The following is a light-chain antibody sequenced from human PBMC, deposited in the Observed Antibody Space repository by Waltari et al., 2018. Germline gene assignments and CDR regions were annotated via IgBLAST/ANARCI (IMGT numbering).Light chain of an antibody. J-gene: IGLJ1*01. CDR1: MLPKKY. Sequence: SSELTQPSSVSVSPGQTARITCSGDMLPKKYTRWFQQKPGQAPVLVLYQDRARPSGIPVRCSGSSSGTTVTLTISGAQVEDEADYYCYSTTDNNLGVFGPGTRVTVL. CDR3: YSTTDNNLGV. V-gene: IGLV3-27*01. CDR2: QDR.